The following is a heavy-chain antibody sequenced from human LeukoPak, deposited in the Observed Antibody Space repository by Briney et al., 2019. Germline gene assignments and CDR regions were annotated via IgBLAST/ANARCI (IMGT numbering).Heavy chain of an antibody. CDR3: AWTITGTVDAFDI. D-gene: IGHD1-20*01. CDR2: INPNSGGT. J-gene: IGHJ3*02. Sequence: ASVKVSCKASGYTFSDYFIHWVRQAPGQGLEWMGWINPNSGGTDYAQKFQGRVTMTRDMSTSTVYMELSSLRSEDTAVYYCAWTITGTVDAFDIWGQGTMVTVSS. V-gene: IGHV1-2*02. CDR1: GYTFSDYF.